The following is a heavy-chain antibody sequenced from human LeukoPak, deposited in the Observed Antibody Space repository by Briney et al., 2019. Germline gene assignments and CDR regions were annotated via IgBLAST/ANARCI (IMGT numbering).Heavy chain of an antibody. V-gene: IGHV1-2*02. CDR2: INPNSGGT. D-gene: IGHD3-22*01. J-gene: IGHJ4*02. CDR3: ARDLDSSGTDGGFDY. CDR1: GYTFTGYY. Sequence: ASVKVSCKASGYTFTGYYMHWERQAPGQGLEWMGWINPNSGGTNYAQKFQGRVTMTRDTSISTAYMVLSRLRSDDTAVYYCARDLDSSGTDGGFDYWGQGTLVTVSS.